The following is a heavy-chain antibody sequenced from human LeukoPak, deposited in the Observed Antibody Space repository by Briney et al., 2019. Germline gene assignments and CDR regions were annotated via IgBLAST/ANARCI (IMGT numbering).Heavy chain of an antibody. D-gene: IGHD2-15*01. CDR2: IIPIFGTA. CDR3: ARDIPNCSGGSCYPEWFDP. J-gene: IGHJ5*02. Sequence: GASVKVSCKASGGTFSSYAISWVRQAPGQGLEWMGGIIPIFGTANYAQKFQGRVTITTDESTSTAYMELSSLRSEDTAVYYCARDIPNCSGGSCYPEWFDPWGQGTLVTVSS. CDR1: GGTFSSYA. V-gene: IGHV1-69*05.